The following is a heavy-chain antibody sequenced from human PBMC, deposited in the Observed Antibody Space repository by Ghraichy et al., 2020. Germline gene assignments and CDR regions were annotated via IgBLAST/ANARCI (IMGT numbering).Heavy chain of an antibody. CDR3: ARRGGYCSSTSCHEFDP. CDR1: RAPFSTPF. Sequence: ASVKVSCKIGRAPFSTPFMSFQLLSPLLLEERMGWINPNSGGTNYAQKFQGRVTMTSDTSISTAYMELSRLRSDDTAVYYCARRGGYCSSTSCHEFDPWGQGTLVTVSS. V-gene: IGHV1-2*02. D-gene: IGHD2-2*01. CDR2: INPNSGGT. J-gene: IGHJ5*02.